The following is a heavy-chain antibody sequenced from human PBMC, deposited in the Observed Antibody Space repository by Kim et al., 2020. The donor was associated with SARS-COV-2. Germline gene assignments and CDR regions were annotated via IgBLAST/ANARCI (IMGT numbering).Heavy chain of an antibody. V-gene: IGHV3-23*03. Sequence: GGSLRLSCAASGFTFSSYAMSWVRQAPGKGLEWVSVIYSGGSSTYYADSVKGRFTISRDNSKNTLYLQMNSRRAEDTAVYYCAKDQGYSSSWYNYWGQGTLVTVSS. CDR3: AKDQGYSSSWYNY. CDR1: GFTFSSYA. J-gene: IGHJ4*02. CDR2: IYSGGSST. D-gene: IGHD6-13*01.